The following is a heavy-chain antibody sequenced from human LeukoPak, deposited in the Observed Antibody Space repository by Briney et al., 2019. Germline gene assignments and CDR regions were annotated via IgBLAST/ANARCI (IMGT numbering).Heavy chain of an antibody. CDR2: INPNSGGT. D-gene: IGHD3-22*01. Sequence: ASVKVSCKASGYTFTGYYMHWVRQAPGQRLEWMGWINPNSGGTNYAQKFQGRVTMTRDTSISTAYMELSRLRSDDTAVYYCARGHTYYYHSSGYYSRLNFDQPNYWGQGTLVTVSS. J-gene: IGHJ4*02. CDR3: ARGHTYYYHSSGYYSRLNFDQPNY. V-gene: IGHV1-2*02. CDR1: GYTFTGYY.